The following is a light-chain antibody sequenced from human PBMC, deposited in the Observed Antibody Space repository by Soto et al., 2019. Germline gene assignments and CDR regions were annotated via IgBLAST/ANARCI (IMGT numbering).Light chain of an antibody. Sequence: QSALTQPASVSGSPGQSITISCTGTSSDVGDYNYVSWYQQHPGKAPKLMIYDVSNRPSGVSNRFSGSKSGSTASLTISGLQAEDEADYHCSSYKSSSTLVVFGGGTQLTVL. V-gene: IGLV2-14*03. CDR3: SSYKSSSTLVV. J-gene: IGLJ2*01. CDR2: DVS. CDR1: SSDVGDYNY.